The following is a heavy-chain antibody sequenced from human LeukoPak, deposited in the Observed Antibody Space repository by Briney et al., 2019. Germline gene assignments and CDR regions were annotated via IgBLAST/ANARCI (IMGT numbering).Heavy chain of an antibody. V-gene: IGHV3-66*02. CDR2: IYSGGST. CDR1: AFTVSSNY. Sequence: GRSLRLSCAAAAFTVSSNYMSSVRQDPGKGLEWVLVIYSGGSTYYAASVKGRFTISRDNSKNTLYLQRTSLIAEDTAVYYCARDSGYYDSSGYYYVVDYWGQGTLVTVSS. D-gene: IGHD3-22*01. CDR3: ARDSGYYDSSGYYYVVDY. J-gene: IGHJ4*02.